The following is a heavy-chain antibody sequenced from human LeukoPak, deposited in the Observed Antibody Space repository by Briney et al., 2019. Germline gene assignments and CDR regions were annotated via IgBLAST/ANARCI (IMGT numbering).Heavy chain of an antibody. CDR3: ARDCSGGSCYSNNWFDP. Sequence: SVKVSCKASGGTFSSYAISWVRQAPGQGLEWMGGIIPIFGTANYAQKFQGRVTITADESTSTAYMELSSLRSEVTAVYYCARDCSGGSCYSNNWFDPWGQGTLVTVSS. V-gene: IGHV1-69*13. CDR1: GGTFSSYA. D-gene: IGHD2-15*01. CDR2: IIPIFGTA. J-gene: IGHJ5*02.